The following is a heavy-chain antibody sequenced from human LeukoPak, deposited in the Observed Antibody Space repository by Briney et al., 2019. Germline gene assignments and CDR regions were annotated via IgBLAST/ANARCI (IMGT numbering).Heavy chain of an antibody. Sequence: ASVKVSCKASGYTFTSYGISWVRQAPGQGLEWMGWISAYNGNTNYAQKLQGRVTMTTDTSTSTAYMELRGLRSDDTAVYYCARRTLSGYYLEYDYWGQGTLVTVSS. V-gene: IGHV1-18*01. CDR2: ISAYNGNT. CDR1: GYTFTSYG. J-gene: IGHJ4*02. D-gene: IGHD3-22*01. CDR3: ARRTLSGYYLEYDY.